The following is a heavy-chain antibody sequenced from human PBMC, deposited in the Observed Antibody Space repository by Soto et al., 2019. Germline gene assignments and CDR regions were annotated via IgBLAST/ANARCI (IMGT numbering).Heavy chain of an antibody. CDR2: IYPGDSDT. V-gene: IGHV5-51*01. CDR1: GYSFTSYC. Sequence: GESLKISCKGSGYSFTSYCIGWVRQMPGKGLEWMGIIYPGDSDTRYSPSFQGQVTISADKSISTAYLQWSSLKASDTAMYYCARGLYNWNYVFDYWGQGTLVTVSS. CDR3: ARGLYNWNYVFDY. J-gene: IGHJ4*02. D-gene: IGHD1-7*01.